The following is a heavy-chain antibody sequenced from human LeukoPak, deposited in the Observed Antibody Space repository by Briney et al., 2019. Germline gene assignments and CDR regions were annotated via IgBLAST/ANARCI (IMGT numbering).Heavy chain of an antibody. D-gene: IGHD6-19*01. CDR3: ARDHSSGWYSGAFDI. V-gene: IGHV1-46*01. CDR1: GYTFTSYY. J-gene: IGHJ3*02. Sequence: ASVKVSCKASGYTFTSYYMHWVRQAPGQGLEWMGIINPSGGSTSYAQKFQGRVTMTRDMSTSTVYMELSSLRSEDTAVYYCARDHSSGWYSGAFDIWGQGTMVTVSS. CDR2: INPSGGST.